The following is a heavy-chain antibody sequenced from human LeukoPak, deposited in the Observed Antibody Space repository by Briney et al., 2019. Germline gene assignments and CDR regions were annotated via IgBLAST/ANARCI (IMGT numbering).Heavy chain of an antibody. Sequence: AGGSLRLSCAASGVTFSSYGMHWVRQAPGKGLEWVGVISYDGSNKYYAYSVKGRFTISRDNSKNTLYLQMNSLRAEDTAVYYCAKDIVGASRSVRWSNYFDYWGQGTLVTVSS. CDR3: AKDIVGASRSVRWSNYFDY. CDR1: GVTFSSYG. CDR2: ISYDGSNK. D-gene: IGHD1-26*01. J-gene: IGHJ4*02. V-gene: IGHV3-30*18.